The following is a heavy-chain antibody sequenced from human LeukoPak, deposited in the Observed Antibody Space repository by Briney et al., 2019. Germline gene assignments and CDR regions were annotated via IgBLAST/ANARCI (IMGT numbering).Heavy chain of an antibody. J-gene: IGHJ4*02. CDR2: INTNTGNP. CDR1: GYTFTSYG. Sequence: ASVKVSCKASGYTFTSYGITWVRQAPGQGLEWMGWINTNTGNPTYAQGFTGRFVFSLDTSVSTAYLQISSLKAEDTAVYYCAREYSLPDYWGQGTLVTVSS. D-gene: IGHD6-13*01. V-gene: IGHV7-4-1*02. CDR3: AREYSLPDY.